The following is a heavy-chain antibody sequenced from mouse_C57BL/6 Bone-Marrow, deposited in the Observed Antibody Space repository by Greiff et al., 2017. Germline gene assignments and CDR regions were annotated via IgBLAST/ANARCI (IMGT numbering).Heavy chain of an antibody. J-gene: IGHJ4*01. CDR2: IYPGGGYT. Sequence: QVQLQQPGAELVRPGTSVKMSCKASGYTFTNYWIGWAKQRPGHGLEWIGDIYPGGGYTNYNEKFKGKATLTADKSSSTAYMQFSSLTSEDSAIYYCARKGDYDYYAMDYWGQGTSVTVSS. CDR1: GYTFTNYW. V-gene: IGHV1-63*01. D-gene: IGHD2-4*01. CDR3: ARKGDYDYYAMDY.